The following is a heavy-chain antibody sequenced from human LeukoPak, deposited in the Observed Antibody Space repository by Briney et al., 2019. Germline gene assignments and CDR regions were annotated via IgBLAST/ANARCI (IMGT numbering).Heavy chain of an antibody. CDR2: ISDSGGST. CDR3: AKVPYSDYGSGRPPFMDV. CDR1: GFTFSKYA. J-gene: IGHJ6*02. D-gene: IGHD3-10*01. Sequence: GGSLRHSCAPSGFTFSKYAMSCVRDAPGRGVEWVSTISDSGGSTYYADSVKGRFTISRDNSKNTLYLQMNSLRAEDTAIHYCAKVPYSDYGSGRPPFMDVWGQGTTVAVSS. V-gene: IGHV3-23*01.